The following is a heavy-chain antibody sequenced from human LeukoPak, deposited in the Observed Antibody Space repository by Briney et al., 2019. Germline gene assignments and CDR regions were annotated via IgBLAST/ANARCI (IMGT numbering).Heavy chain of an antibody. Sequence: SVKVSCKASGGTFSSYAISWVRQAPGQGLEWMGGIIPIFGTANYAQKFQGRVTITADESTSTAYMELSSLRSDDTAVYYCARSPKQQLPPKDWGQGTLVTVSS. V-gene: IGHV1-69*13. CDR1: GGTFSSYA. CDR2: IIPIFGTA. D-gene: IGHD6-13*01. CDR3: ARSPKQQLPPKD. J-gene: IGHJ4*02.